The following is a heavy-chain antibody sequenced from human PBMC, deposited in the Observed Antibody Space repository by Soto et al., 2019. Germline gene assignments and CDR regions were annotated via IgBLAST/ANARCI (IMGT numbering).Heavy chain of an antibody. J-gene: IGHJ6*02. CDR3: ARHALSLEYSSSSHGMDV. D-gene: IGHD6-6*01. CDR2: IDPSDSYT. Sequence: PGESLKISCKGSGYSFTSYWISWVRQMPGKGLEWMGRIDPSDSYTNYSPSFQGHVTISADKSISTAYLQWSSLKASDTAMYYCARHALSLEYSSSSHGMDVWGQGTTVTVSS. V-gene: IGHV5-10-1*01. CDR1: GYSFTSYW.